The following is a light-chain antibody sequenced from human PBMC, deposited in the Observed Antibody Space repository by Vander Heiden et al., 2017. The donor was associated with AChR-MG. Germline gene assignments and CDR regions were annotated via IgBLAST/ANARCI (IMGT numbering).Light chain of an antibody. V-gene: IGLV1-40*01. CDR1: SSNIGAGFD. CDR2: GNS. J-gene: IGLJ3*02. Sequence: QSVLTQPPPVSGAPGPRVSISCTGSSSNIGAGFDVHWYQQLPRTAPKVLIYGNSIRPSGVPDRFSGSKSGTSASLAITGLQAEDEADYHCQSYDTSLSAWVFGGGTKLTVL. CDR3: QSYDTSLSAWV.